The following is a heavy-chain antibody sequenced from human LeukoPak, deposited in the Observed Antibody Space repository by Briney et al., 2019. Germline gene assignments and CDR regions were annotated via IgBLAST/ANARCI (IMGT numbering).Heavy chain of an antibody. V-gene: IGHV3-30*18. CDR1: GFTFSSFG. J-gene: IGHJ4*02. Sequence: GGSLRLSCAASGFTFSSFGMHWVRQSPGKGLEWVAAISYDESNKYYADSVKGRFTISRDNYKNTLYLQMNSLRTEDTAVYYCAKDRGSGSYPSPLFDYWGRGILVTVSS. D-gene: IGHD3-10*01. CDR3: AKDRGSGSYPSPLFDY. CDR2: ISYDESNK.